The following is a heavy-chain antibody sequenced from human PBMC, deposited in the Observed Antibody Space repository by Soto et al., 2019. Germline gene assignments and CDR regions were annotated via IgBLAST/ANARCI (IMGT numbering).Heavy chain of an antibody. CDR2: LIPIFGTA. V-gene: IGHV1-69*06. Sequence: QVQLVQSGAEVKKPGSSVKVSCKASGGTFSSYAISWVRQAPGQGLEWMGGLIPIFGTANYAQKFQGRVTITADKSTSTAYMELSSLRSEDTAVYYCATCQAAPSPYYYYGMDGWGQGTTVTVSS. J-gene: IGHJ6*02. D-gene: IGHD6-6*01. CDR1: GGTFSSYA. CDR3: ATCQAAPSPYYYYGMDG.